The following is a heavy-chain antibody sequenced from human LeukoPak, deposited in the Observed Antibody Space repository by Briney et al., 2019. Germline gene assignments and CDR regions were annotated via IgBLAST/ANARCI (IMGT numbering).Heavy chain of an antibody. D-gene: IGHD1-26*01. CDR3: ARHEYSGSYYGLSWFDP. CDR2: IYYSGST. V-gene: IGHV4-39*01. J-gene: IGHJ5*02. Sequence: SGTLSLTCTVSGGSISSSGYYWGWIRQPPGKGLEWIAGIYYSGSTYYNPSLKSRVTISVDTSKNQLSLKLSSLTAADTAVYYCARHEYSGSYYGLSWFDPWGQGTLVTVSS. CDR1: GGSISSSGYY.